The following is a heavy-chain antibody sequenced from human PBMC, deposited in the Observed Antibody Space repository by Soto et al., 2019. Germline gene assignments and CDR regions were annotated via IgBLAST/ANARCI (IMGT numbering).Heavy chain of an antibody. CDR2: IYHSGST. J-gene: IGHJ4*02. CDR3: ATSVALPGAHIDY. Sequence: SETLSLTCAVSGGSISSSNWWSWVRQPPGKGLECIGEIYHSGSTDYNPSLKSRGTISVEKPKNQFSLQLSSGTAADTAVYFCATSVALPGAHIDYWGQGTKVTVSS. CDR1: GGSISSSNW. V-gene: IGHV4-4*02. D-gene: IGHD2-8*02.